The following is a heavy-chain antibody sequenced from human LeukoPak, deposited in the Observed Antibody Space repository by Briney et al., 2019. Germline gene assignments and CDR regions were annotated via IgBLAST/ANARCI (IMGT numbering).Heavy chain of an antibody. CDR1: GGTFSSYA. V-gene: IGHV1-69*01. CDR3: ARGPDYDYVWGSYRYKTYFDY. D-gene: IGHD3-16*02. J-gene: IGHJ4*02. Sequence: GASVKVSCKASGGTFSSYAISWVRQAPRQGLEWMGGIIPIFGTANYAQKFQGRVTITADESTSTAYMELSSLRSEDTAVYYCARGPDYDYVWGSYRYKTYFDYWGQGTLVTVSS. CDR2: IIPIFGTA.